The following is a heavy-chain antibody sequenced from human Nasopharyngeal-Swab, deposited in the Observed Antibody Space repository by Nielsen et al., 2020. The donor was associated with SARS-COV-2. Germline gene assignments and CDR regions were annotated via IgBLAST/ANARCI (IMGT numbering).Heavy chain of an antibody. CDR2: ISGSDHTT. CDR1: GFTFRSYA. CDR3: AKDRDSGDDSDDYYHYYGMDV. Sequence: GESLKISCAASGFTFRSYAISWVRQAPGKGLEWVSVISGSDHTTSYADSVKGRFTISRDNSKNTVNLQMNSLRVEDTAIYYCAKDRDSGDDSDDYYHYYGMDVWGQGTTVTVFS. J-gene: IGHJ6*02. V-gene: IGHV3-23*01. D-gene: IGHD5-12*01.